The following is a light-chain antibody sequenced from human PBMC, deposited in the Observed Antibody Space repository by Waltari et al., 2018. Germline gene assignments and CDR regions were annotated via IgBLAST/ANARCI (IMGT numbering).Light chain of an antibody. J-gene: IGKJ4*01. CDR3: QQRINWPLT. CDR1: QSVRSF. CDR2: DAS. V-gene: IGKV3-11*01. Sequence: EIVLTQSPATLSFLPGEGATPSRRASQSVRSFLAWYQQKPGQAPSLLIHDASNRATGIPVRFSGSGSGTDFTLTISSLEPEDFAVYYCQQRINWPLTFGGGTKVEIK.